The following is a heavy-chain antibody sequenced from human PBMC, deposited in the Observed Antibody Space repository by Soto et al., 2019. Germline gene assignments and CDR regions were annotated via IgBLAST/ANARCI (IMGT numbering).Heavy chain of an antibody. CDR2: INHSGNT. CDR1: GASLSDNY. CDR3: ARDRGYGTPFDY. J-gene: IGHJ4*02. Sequence: SETLSLTCAVYGASLSDNYCNWLRQPPGKGLEWIGEINHSGNTNYNPSLRSRVTISIDTSKNQLSLNLRSVSAADTAVYYCARDRGYGTPFDYWGQGTLVTVSS. V-gene: IGHV4-34*01. D-gene: IGHD5-12*01.